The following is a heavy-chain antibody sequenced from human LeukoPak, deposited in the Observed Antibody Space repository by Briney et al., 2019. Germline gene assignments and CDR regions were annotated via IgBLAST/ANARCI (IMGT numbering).Heavy chain of an antibody. CDR3: ARDCRIAVAGIRWHGMDV. Sequence: GASVKVSCKASGGTFGLDAISWVRQAPGPGLEWMGRIIPILATTNYAQKFQGRVTITADKSTSTAYMELSSLRSEDTAVYYCARDCRIAVAGIRWHGMDVWGQGTTVTVSS. J-gene: IGHJ6*02. CDR1: GGTFGLDA. D-gene: IGHD6-19*01. V-gene: IGHV1-69*04. CDR2: IIPILATT.